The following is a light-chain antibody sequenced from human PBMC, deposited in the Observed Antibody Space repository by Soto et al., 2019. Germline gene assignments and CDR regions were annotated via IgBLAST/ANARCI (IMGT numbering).Light chain of an antibody. CDR2: DAS. Sequence: EIVTTQSPATLSVSPGETATLSCRASQGVNSNLAWYQQKPGQAPRLLISDASARAAGLPARFSGSGSGTEFTLTISSLQSEDFAVYFCQKSNNWPKTFGQGTKVDIK. J-gene: IGKJ1*01. CDR1: QGVNSN. CDR3: QKSNNWPKT. V-gene: IGKV3-15*01.